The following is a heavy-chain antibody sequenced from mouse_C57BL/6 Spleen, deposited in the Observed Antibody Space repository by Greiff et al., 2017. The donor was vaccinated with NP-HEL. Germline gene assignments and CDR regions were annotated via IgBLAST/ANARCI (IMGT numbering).Heavy chain of an antibody. D-gene: IGHD3-2*02. J-gene: IGHJ4*01. Sequence: QVQLQQSGPELVKPGASVKISCKASGYAFSSSWMNWVKQRPGKGLEWIGRIYPGDGDTNYNGKFKGKATLTADKSSSTAYMQLSSLTSEDSAVCFCAKSGYYAMGYWGQGTSVTVSS. CDR2: IYPGDGDT. V-gene: IGHV1-82*01. CDR1: GYAFSSSW. CDR3: AKSGYYAMGY.